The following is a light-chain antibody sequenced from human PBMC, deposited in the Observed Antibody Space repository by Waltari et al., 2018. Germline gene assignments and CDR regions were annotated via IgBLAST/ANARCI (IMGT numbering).Light chain of an antibody. Sequence: QPVLTQPPSASASLGASVKPTCPLSSGHNNNAIPWHQQQPEKGPRFLMKVNSDGRHSKGDGIPDRFSGSSSGTEWYLIISSLQSEDEADYYCQTWGTGTWVFGGGTRLTVL. CDR3: QTWGTGTWV. J-gene: IGLJ3*02. CDR1: SGHNNNA. CDR2: VNSDGRH. V-gene: IGLV4-69*01.